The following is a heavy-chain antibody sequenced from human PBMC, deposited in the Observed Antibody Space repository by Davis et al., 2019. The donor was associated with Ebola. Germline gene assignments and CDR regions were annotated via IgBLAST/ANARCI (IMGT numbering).Heavy chain of an antibody. CDR3: AKMVGVSSSSGSAFFDF. D-gene: IGHD6-6*01. Sequence: GESLKISCAVSGFTFDEYAMSWVRRPPGKGLEWVASVSGSGSTTSYADSVRGRFPISRDNSKNTVSLQLNSLRAEDTAVYYCAKMVGVSSSSGSAFFDFWGQGTLASVSS. J-gene: IGHJ4*02. V-gene: IGHV3-23*01. CDR2: VSGSGSTT. CDR1: GFTFDEYA.